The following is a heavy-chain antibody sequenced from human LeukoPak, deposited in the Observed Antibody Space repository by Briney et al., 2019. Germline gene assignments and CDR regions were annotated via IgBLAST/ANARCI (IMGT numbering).Heavy chain of an antibody. CDR2: IYYSGST. V-gene: IGHV4-31*03. CDR1: GGSISSGGYY. J-gene: IGHJ6*03. Sequence: TLSLTCTVSGGSISSGGYYWSWIRQHPGKGLEWIGYIYYSGSTHYNPSLKSRVTISVDTSKNQFSLKLSSVTAADTAVYYCAREMATRTDYYYMDVWGKGTTVTVSS. CDR3: AREMATRTDYYYMDV. D-gene: IGHD5-24*01.